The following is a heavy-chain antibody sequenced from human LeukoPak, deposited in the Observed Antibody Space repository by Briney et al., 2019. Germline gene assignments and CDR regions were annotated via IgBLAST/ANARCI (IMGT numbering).Heavy chain of an antibody. J-gene: IGHJ4*02. D-gene: IGHD6-19*01. CDR3: ARDSSGTQVFDL. CDR2: IYRDGST. Sequence: GGSLRLSCAASAFIISDNFMNWVRQAPGKGLEWVSVIYRDGSTYYADSVKGRFTISRDNSKNTLNLQMNSLSAEDTAVYYCARDSSGTQVFDLWGPGTLVTVSS. CDR1: AFIISDNF. V-gene: IGHV3-53*01.